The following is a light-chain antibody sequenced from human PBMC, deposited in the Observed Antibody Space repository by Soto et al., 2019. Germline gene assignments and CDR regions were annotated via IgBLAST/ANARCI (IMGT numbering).Light chain of an antibody. V-gene: IGLV2-11*01. CDR2: DVT. CDR3: CSYAGSYTVL. CDR1: SSDVGGYEF. J-gene: IGLJ2*01. Sequence: QSALTQPRSVSGSPGQSVTISCTGTSSDVGGYEFVSWYQQHPGKAPKVMIYDVTKRPSGVPDRFSGSKSGNTASLTISGLQAEDEADYYCCSYAGSYTVLFGGGTKLTVL.